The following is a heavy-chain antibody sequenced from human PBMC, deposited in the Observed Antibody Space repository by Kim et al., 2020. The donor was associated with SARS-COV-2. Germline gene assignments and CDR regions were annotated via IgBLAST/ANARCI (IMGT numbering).Heavy chain of an antibody. CDR1: GYTFSSFV. V-gene: IGHV1-3*01. Sequence: ASVKVSCKASGYTFSSFVMHWVRQAPGQRLEWMGWINAGIGNTKYSQKFQGRVTITRDTSASTAYLELSGLRSEDTAVYYCAREGVLDCSGGSCYSGYFD. CDR3: AREGVLDCSGGSCYSGYFD. D-gene: IGHD2-15*01. CDR2: INAGIGNT. J-gene: IGHJ4*01.